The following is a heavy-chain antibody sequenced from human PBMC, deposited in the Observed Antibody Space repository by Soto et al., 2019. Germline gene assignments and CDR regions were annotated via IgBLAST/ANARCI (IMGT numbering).Heavy chain of an antibody. Sequence: ASVKVSCKASGYTFTSYAMHWVRQAPGQRLEWMGWINAGNGNTKYSQKFQGRVTITRDTSASTAYMELSSLRSEDTAVYYCARVIRGSYLPDYWGQGTLVPVSS. V-gene: IGHV1-3*01. J-gene: IGHJ4*02. CDR3: ARVIRGSYLPDY. CDR2: INAGNGNT. D-gene: IGHD1-26*01. CDR1: GYTFTSYA.